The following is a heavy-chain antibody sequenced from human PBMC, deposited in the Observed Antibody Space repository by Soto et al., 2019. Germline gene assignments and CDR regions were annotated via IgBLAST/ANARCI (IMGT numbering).Heavy chain of an antibody. CDR3: VKPSGWYPDY. Sequence: GGSLRLSCIVSGFTFSDYGMHWVRQAPGKGLEWVAVISPDGNNQYYPDSLRGRFTISRDDSKSTLYLQLNSLRAEDTAVYYCVKPSGWYPDYWGQGTPVTVSS. CDR1: GFTFSDYG. J-gene: IGHJ4*02. D-gene: IGHD6-19*01. CDR2: ISPDGNNQ. V-gene: IGHV3-30*18.